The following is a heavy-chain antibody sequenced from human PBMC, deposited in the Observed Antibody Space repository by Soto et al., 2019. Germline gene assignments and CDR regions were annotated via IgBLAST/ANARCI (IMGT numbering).Heavy chain of an antibody. D-gene: IGHD6-13*01. V-gene: IGHV1-46*01. CDR2: INPSGGST. Sequence: QAQLVQSGAEVKEPVASVKVSCKASGHTFTKYYFHWVRQAPGQGLEWMEIINPSGGSTNYAERFQSRVTMSRDTSTSTRYMELSSLRSEDTAVYYCAREKVCEEQPPSWSLDPWGQGTLVTVSS. CDR3: AREKVCEEQPPSWSLDP. J-gene: IGHJ5*02. CDR1: GHTFTKYY.